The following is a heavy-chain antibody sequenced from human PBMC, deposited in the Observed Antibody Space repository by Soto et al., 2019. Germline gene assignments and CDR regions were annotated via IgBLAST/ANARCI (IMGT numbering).Heavy chain of an antibody. D-gene: IGHD6-6*01. CDR2: INHSGST. CDR3: ARGTAARRYYYYYMDV. J-gene: IGHJ6*03. CDR1: GGSFSGYY. V-gene: IGHV4-34*01. Sequence: PSETLSLTCAVYGGSFSGYYWSWIRQPPGKGLEWIGEINHSGSTNYNPSLKSRVTISVDTSKNQFSLKLSSVTAADTAVYYCARGTAARRYYYYYMDVWGKGTTVTVSS.